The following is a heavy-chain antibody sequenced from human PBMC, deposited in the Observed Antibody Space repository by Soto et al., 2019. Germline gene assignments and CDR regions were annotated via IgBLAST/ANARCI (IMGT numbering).Heavy chain of an antibody. J-gene: IGHJ3*02. CDR1: GFTFSSYA. Sequence: GGSLRLSCAASGFTFSSYAMSWVRQPPGKGLEWVSAISGSGGSTYYADSVKGRFTISRDNSKNTLYLQMNSLRAEDTAVYYCAKAPRYSSSYRSFFDIWGQGTMVTVSS. CDR2: ISGSGGST. CDR3: AKAPRYSSSYRSFFDI. V-gene: IGHV3-23*01. D-gene: IGHD6-13*01.